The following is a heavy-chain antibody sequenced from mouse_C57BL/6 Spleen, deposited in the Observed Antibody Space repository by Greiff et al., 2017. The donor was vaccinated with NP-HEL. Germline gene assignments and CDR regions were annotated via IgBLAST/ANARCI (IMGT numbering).Heavy chain of an antibody. D-gene: IGHD1-1*01. CDR2: IDPEDGET. V-gene: IGHV14-2*01. CDR3: ARGGITTDSG. J-gene: IGHJ2*01. CDR1: GYTFTDYY. Sequence: EVQLHQSGPELVKPGASVKISCKASGYTFTDYYMNWVKQRTEKGLEWIGRIDPEDGETKYAPKFQGKATITADTSSNTAYLQLSSLTSEDTAVDYCARGGITTDSGWGQGTTLTVSS.